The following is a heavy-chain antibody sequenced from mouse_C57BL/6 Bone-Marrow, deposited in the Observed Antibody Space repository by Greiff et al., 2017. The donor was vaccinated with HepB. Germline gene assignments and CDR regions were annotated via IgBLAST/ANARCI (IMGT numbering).Heavy chain of an antibody. CDR3: ARTGYGSSYWYFDV. J-gene: IGHJ1*03. V-gene: IGHV1-64*01. CDR2: IHPNRGST. Sequence: QVQLKQPGAELVKPGASVKLSCKASGYTFTSYWMHWVKQRPGQGLEWIGMIHPNRGSTNYNEKFKSKATLTVDKSSSTAYMQLSSLTSEDSAVYYCARTGYGSSYWYFDVWGTGTTVTVSS. CDR1: GYTFTSYW. D-gene: IGHD1-1*01.